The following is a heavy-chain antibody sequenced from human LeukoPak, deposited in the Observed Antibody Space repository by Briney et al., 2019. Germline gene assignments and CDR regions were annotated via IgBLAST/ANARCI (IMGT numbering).Heavy chain of an antibody. V-gene: IGHV4-4*07. CDR3: ARGRSATMFDY. Sequence: PSETLSLTCTVSGGSISSYYWSWIRQPAGKGLEWIGRIYTSGSPNYNPSLKSRVTMSVDTSKNQFSLKLRSMTAADTALYYCARGRSATMFDYWGLGTLVTVSS. J-gene: IGHJ4*02. D-gene: IGHD3-10*01. CDR2: IYTSGSP. CDR1: GGSISSYY.